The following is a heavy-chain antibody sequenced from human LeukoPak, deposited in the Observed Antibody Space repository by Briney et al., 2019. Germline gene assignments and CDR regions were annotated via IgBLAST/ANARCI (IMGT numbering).Heavy chain of an antibody. Sequence: PGGSLRLSRAGSGFIFSDYYMSWIRQAPGKGLEWVSYISSSSNNIYYADSVKGRFTISRDNAKNSLYLQMNSLRAEDTAVYYCARSQWNPGKTTQTTWGQGTLVTVSS. D-gene: IGHD1-1*01. J-gene: IGHJ5*02. CDR1: GFIFSDYY. CDR2: ISSSSNNI. CDR3: ARSQWNPGKTTQTT. V-gene: IGHV3-11*01.